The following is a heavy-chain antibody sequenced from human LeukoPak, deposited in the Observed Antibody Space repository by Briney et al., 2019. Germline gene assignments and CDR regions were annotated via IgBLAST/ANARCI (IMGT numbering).Heavy chain of an antibody. V-gene: IGHV4-38-2*01. CDR3: ARGYTSGWYPVFADY. D-gene: IGHD6-19*01. CDR2: IYHSGST. Sequence: SETLSLTCAVSGYSISSCYYWGWIRQPPGKGLEWIGSIYHSGSTYYNPSLRSRVTISVDTSKNQFSLKLSSVTAADTAVYYCARGYTSGWYPVFADYWGQGTLVTVSS. CDR1: GYSISSCYY. J-gene: IGHJ4*02.